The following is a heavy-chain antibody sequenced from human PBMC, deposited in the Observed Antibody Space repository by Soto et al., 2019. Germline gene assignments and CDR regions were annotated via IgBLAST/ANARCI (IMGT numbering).Heavy chain of an antibody. CDR2: TCYRSKWYK. J-gene: IGHJ4*01. D-gene: IGHD6-19*01. Sequence: SQTLSLTCAISGGSVSNNSSAWNWIRQSPSRGLEWLGRTCYRSKWYKDYEVSVKSRITINTDTPKNQFSLQLNSVTPEDTAVYYCARGDSTAWSRGGFDYWGHGTTVTVSS. V-gene: IGHV6-1*01. CDR3: ARGDSTAWSRGGFDY. CDR1: GGSVSNNSSA.